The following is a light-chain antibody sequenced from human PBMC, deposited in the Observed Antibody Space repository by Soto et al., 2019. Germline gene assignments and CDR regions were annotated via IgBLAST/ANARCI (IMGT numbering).Light chain of an antibody. CDR3: QQYGSSPLIS. CDR1: QTVSITY. V-gene: IGKV3-20*01. Sequence: VLRQGRGTLSWPRAEGSTLSCRAIQTVSITYLTWYQQKPGQAPRLLIFGASKRATGIPDRFSGSGSGRDFTLTISGLEPEDFAVYYCQQYGSSPLISFGQGTRLEIK. J-gene: IGKJ5*01. CDR2: GAS.